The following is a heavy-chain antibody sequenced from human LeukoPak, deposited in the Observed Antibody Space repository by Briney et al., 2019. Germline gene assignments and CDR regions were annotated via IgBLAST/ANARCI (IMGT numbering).Heavy chain of an antibody. J-gene: IGHJ3*02. V-gene: IGHV3-21*01. CDR1: GFTFSTYS. CDR3: ARVPAGVIGMKDAFDI. Sequence: GGSLRLSCAASGFTFSTYSGNWIRQAPGKGLEWVSSISDDSNYIFYADSVKGRFTISRDNAKNSLYLQMNSLRAEDTAVYYCARVPAGVIGMKDAFDIWGQGTMVTVSS. CDR2: ISDDSNYI. D-gene: IGHD3-16*02.